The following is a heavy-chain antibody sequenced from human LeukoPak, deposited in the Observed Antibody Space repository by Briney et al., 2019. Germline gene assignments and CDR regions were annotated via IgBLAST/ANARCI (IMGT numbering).Heavy chain of an antibody. CDR2: ISSSSSYI. V-gene: IGHV3-21*01. Sequence: PGGSLRLSCAASGFTFSSYSMNWVRQAPGKGLEWVSSISSSSSYIYYADSVRGRFTISRDNAKNSLYLQMNSLRAEDTAVYYCARDRRAMVDYWGQGTLVTVSS. CDR3: ARDRRAMVDY. CDR1: GFTFSSYS. D-gene: IGHD5-18*01. J-gene: IGHJ4*02.